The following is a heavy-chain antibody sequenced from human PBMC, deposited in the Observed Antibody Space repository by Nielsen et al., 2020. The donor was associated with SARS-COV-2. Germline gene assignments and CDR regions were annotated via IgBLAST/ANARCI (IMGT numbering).Heavy chain of an antibody. CDR2: ISYDGSNK. V-gene: IGHV3-30*18. Sequence: GSLRISCSASGFNFSDYGMHWVRQAPGKGLDWVAVISYDGSNKYSADSVKGRFTISRDNSKNTLYLQMHSLRPEDTAVYYCTKEGTYCTSTICYVRAFDIWGQGTMVTVSS. CDR1: GFNFSDYG. CDR3: TKEGTYCTSTICYVRAFDI. J-gene: IGHJ3*02. D-gene: IGHD2-2*01.